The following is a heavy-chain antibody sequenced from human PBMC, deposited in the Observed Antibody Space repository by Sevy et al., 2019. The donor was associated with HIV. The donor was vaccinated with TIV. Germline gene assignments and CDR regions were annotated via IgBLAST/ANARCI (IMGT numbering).Heavy chain of an antibody. Sequence: GGSLRLSCAASGFTFSSYWMHWVRQAPGKGLVWVSRINSHGSSTSYADSVKGRFTISRDNAKNTLYLQVNSLRAEDTAVYYCARAPGLTTYDYWGQGTLVTVSS. D-gene: IGHD3-3*01. V-gene: IGHV3-74*01. CDR3: ARAPGLTTYDY. J-gene: IGHJ4*02. CDR2: INSHGSST. CDR1: GFTFSSYW.